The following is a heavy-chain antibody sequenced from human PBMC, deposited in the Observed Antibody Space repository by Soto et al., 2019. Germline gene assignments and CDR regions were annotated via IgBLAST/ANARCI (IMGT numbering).Heavy chain of an antibody. Sequence: EVHLVESGGGLVKPGGSLRLSCAVSGFTFSSCTMNWVRQAPGKGLEWVSSISPSTSHIYYADSVKGRFTISRDNAKNSLFLQMNSLGAEDTAVDYCSGCSGGAGPPTYGMDVWGQGTTVTVSS. J-gene: IGHJ6*02. V-gene: IGHV3-21*01. CDR3: SGCSGGAGPPTYGMDV. D-gene: IGHD2-15*01. CDR1: GFTFSSCT. CDR2: ISPSTSHI.